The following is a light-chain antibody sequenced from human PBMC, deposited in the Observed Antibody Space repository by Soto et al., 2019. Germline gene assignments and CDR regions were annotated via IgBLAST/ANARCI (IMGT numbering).Light chain of an antibody. CDR3: AAWDDSLNGPV. CDR1: SSNIGSNT. CDR2: SNN. V-gene: IGLV1-44*01. J-gene: IGLJ2*01. Sequence: VLTQPPSASGTPGQRVTISCSGSSSNIGSNTVNWYQQLPGTAPKLLIYSNNQRPSGVPDRFSGSKSGTSASLAISGLQSEDEADYYCAAWDDSLNGPVFGGGTKVTVL.